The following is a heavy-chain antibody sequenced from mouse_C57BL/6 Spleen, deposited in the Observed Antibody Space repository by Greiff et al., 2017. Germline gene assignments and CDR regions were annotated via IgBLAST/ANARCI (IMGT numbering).Heavy chain of an antibody. V-gene: IGHV1-80*01. J-gene: IGHJ1*03. CDR2: IYPGDGDT. CDR3: ARYSYWYFDV. CDR1: GYAFSSYW. Sequence: VKLVESGAELVKPGASVKISCKASGYAFSSYWMNWVKQRPGKGLEWIGQIYPGDGDTNYNGKFKGKATLTADKSSSTAYMQLSSLTSEDSAVYFCARYSYWYFDVWGTGTTVTVSS.